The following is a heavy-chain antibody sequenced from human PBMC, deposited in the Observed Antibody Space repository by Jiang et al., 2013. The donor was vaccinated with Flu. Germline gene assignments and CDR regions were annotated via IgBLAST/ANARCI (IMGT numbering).Heavy chain of an antibody. CDR2: ISGGGTTI. V-gene: IGHV3-11*01. D-gene: IGHD2-21*02. Sequence: VQLVESGGGLVKPGGSLRLSCAASGFTFNDYYMAWIRQAPGKGLEWVSYISGGGTTIYYADSVEGRCTMSRDNAKNSLYLHMNSLRAEDTAVYFCARVVTGLQYYYYYYMDVWGKRATVTVSS. J-gene: IGHJ6*03. CDR1: GFTFNDYY. CDR3: ARVVTGLQYYYYYYMDV.